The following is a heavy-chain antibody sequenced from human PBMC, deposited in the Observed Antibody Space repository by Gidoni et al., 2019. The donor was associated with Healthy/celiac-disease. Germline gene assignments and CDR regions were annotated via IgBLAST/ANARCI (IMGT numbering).Heavy chain of an antibody. CDR3: ARDGSSSSAYVDWFDP. V-gene: IGHV4-34*01. Sequence: QVQLQQWGAGLLKPSETLSLTCAVYGGSFSGYYWSWIRQPPGKGLEWIGEINHGGSTNYNPSLKSRVTISVDTSKNQFSLKLSSVTAADTAVYYCARDGSSSSAYVDWFDPWGQGTLVTVSS. CDR1: GGSFSGYY. J-gene: IGHJ5*02. CDR2: INHGGST. D-gene: IGHD6-6*01.